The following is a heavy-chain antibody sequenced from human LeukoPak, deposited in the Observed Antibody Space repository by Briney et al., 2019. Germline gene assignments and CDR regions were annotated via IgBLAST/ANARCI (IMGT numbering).Heavy chain of an antibody. CDR3: ARSYCSGGSCSPPDY. D-gene: IGHD2-15*01. V-gene: IGHV3-66*01. CDR2: IYIGGST. J-gene: IGHJ4*02. Sequence: GGSLRLSRAASGFTVSSNYMSSVRQAPGRGVEWVSVIYIGGSTYYSESVKGRVAISRDNSKSPLYLQMNSLRDEDTAVYYCARSYCSGGSCSPPDYWGQGTLVTVSS. CDR1: GFTVSSNY.